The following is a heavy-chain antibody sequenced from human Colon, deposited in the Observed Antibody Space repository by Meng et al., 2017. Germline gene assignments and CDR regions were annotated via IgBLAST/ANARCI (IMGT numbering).Heavy chain of an antibody. CDR3: ARGGDWGFDY. D-gene: IGHD3-16*01. J-gene: IGHJ4*02. CDR2: VFHTGGT. V-gene: IGHV4-4*02. Sequence: QVDVTGCGPGLGKPSDSLSRTCAVSGASNTTRNWWNWVRQAPGKGLEWIGDVFHTGGTSYNPSLESRLTISVDRSKNQFYLNLRSVTAADTATYYCARGGDWGFDYWGPGTLVTVSS. CDR1: GASNTTRNW.